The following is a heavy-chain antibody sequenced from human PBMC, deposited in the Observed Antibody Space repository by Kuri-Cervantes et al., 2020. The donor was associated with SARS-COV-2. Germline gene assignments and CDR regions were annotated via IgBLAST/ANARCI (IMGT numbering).Heavy chain of an antibody. J-gene: IGHJ4*02. D-gene: IGHD6-13*01. CDR3: ARSAPPGIAAAGVDWYFDY. CDR1: GFTFSSYA. CDR2: ISYDGSNK. V-gene: IGHV3-30-3*01. Sequence: GESLKISCAASGFTFSSYAMHWVRQAPDKGLEWVAVISYDGSNKYYADSVKGRFTISRDNSKNTLYLQMNSLRAEDTAVYYCARSAPPGIAAAGVDWYFDYWGQGTLVTVSS.